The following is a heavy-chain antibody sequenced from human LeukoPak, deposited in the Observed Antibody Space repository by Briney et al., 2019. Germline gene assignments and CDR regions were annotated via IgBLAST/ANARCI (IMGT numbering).Heavy chain of an antibody. CDR2: ISGSGGST. D-gene: IGHD2-2*01. Sequence: SGGSLRLSCAASGFTFSSYAMSWVRQAPGKGLEWVSAISGSGGSTYYADSVKGRFTISRDNSKNTLYLQMNSLRAEDTAVYYCAKRTSIVVVPAATPWGQGTLVTVSS. V-gene: IGHV3-23*01. CDR3: AKRTSIVVVPAATP. CDR1: GFTFSSYA. J-gene: IGHJ5*02.